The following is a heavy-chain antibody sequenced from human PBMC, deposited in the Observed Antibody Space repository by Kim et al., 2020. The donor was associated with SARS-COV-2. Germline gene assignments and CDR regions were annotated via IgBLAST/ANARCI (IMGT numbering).Heavy chain of an antibody. Sequence: GGSLRLSCAASGFTFSSYSMNWVRQAPGKGLEWVSSISSSSSYIYYADSVKGRFTISRDNAKNSLYLQMNSLRAEDTAVYYCARDGLRFLEWLSRQKQTGAFDIWGQGTMVTVSS. CDR3: ARDGLRFLEWLSRQKQTGAFDI. CDR1: GFTFSSYS. V-gene: IGHV3-21*01. D-gene: IGHD3-3*01. J-gene: IGHJ3*02. CDR2: ISSSSSYI.